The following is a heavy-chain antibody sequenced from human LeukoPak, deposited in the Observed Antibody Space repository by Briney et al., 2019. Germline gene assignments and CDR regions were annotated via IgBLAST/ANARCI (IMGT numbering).Heavy chain of an antibody. CDR1: VGFISSYY. CDR2: IYTSGST. CDR3: ARVPSYYYYSMDV. Sequence: SETLSLTCTVSVGFISSYYWSCIRQPPGKGLEGIGYIYTSGSTNYNPSLKRRVTISVDTSKNQFSLKLSSVTAADTAVYYCARVPSYYYYSMDVWGKGTTVTVSS. V-gene: IGHV4-4*09. J-gene: IGHJ6*03.